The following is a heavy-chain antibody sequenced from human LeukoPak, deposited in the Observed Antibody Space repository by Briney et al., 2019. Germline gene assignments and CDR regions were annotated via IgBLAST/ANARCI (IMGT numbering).Heavy chain of an antibody. J-gene: IGHJ4*02. V-gene: IGHV3-23*01. D-gene: IGHD2-8*02. Sequence: PGGSLRLSCRASGCSLSYYALTWVRQAPGKGLEWVSAITDRGGTTYHADSVKGRFTISRDNSKNTMYLQMHSLTLGATPAYDYATGLEVRYLKQRGRPIDFWGQGTLVTVTS. CDR1: GCSLSYYA. CDR3: ATGLEVRYLKQRGRPIDF. CDR2: ITDRGGTT.